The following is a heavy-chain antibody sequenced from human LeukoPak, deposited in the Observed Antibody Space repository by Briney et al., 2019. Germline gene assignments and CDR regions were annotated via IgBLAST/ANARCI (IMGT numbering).Heavy chain of an antibody. D-gene: IGHD6-6*01. CDR2: ISPTGSTT. J-gene: IGHJ4*02. CDR1: GFSFSGHW. CDR3: ARGPNSNWSGLDF. V-gene: IGHV3-74*01. Sequence: GGSLRLSCTASGFSFSGHWMHWARQLPGKGLVWVSRISPTGSTTNYADSVKGRFTVSRDNAKNTLYLQVNNLRAEDTAVYYCARGPNSNWSGLDFWGQGTLLTVS.